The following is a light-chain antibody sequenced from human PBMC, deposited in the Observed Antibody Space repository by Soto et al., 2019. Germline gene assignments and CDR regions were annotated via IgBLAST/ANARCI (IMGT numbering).Light chain of an antibody. CDR3: QQRNIWPPVT. CDR2: GAF. Sequence: IVLTQSPRTPSFSPGERATLSCRASQSVSSLLAWYQQKPGQPPRLLIYGAFNRAAGIPARFSGSGSGTDFTLTISSLEPEDSAVYYCQQRNIWPPVTLGQGTRLEIK. V-gene: IGKV3-11*01. CDR1: QSVSSL. J-gene: IGKJ5*01.